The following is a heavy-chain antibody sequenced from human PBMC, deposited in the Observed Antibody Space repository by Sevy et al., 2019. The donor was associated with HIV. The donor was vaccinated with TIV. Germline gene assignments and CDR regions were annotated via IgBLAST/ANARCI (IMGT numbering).Heavy chain of an antibody. CDR3: ARYNFWSGHYDYFDY. D-gene: IGHD3-3*01. V-gene: IGHV4-4*07. Sequence: SETLCLTCSVSGGSISSHYWSWIRQPAGEGLEWIGRIDTSGGTNYNPSLKTRVTMSLDTSTNQFSLRLRSVTAADTAVYYCARYNFWSGHYDYFDYWGPGALVTVSS. J-gene: IGHJ4*02. CDR2: IDTSGGT. CDR1: GGSISSHY.